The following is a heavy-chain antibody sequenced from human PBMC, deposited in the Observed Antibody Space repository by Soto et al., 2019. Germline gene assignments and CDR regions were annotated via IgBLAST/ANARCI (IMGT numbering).Heavy chain of an antibody. CDR3: AREAYGDYYFDY. V-gene: IGHV3-48*02. CDR1: GFTFSSCS. Sequence: EVQLVESGGGLVQPGGSLRLSCAASGFTFSSCSMNWVRQAPGKGLEWVSYISSSGSTIYYADSVKGRFTISRSNAKNSLYLQMNSLRDEDTAVYYCAREAYGDYYFDYWGQGTLVTVSS. J-gene: IGHJ4*02. D-gene: IGHD4-17*01. CDR2: ISSSGSTI.